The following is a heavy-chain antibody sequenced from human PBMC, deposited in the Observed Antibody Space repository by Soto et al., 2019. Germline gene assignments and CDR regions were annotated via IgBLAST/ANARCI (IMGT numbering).Heavy chain of an antibody. CDR3: ARERQQLVALDAFDI. CDR1: GFIFKMYW. Sequence: PGGSLRLSCAASGFIFKMYWMHWVRQSPGKGLVWISRIYNDGTYSDYADSVRGRFTISRDNVNDTLYLQMNSLRAEDTAVYYCARERQQLVALDAFDIWGQGTMVTV. D-gene: IGHD6-13*01. J-gene: IGHJ3*02. V-gene: IGHV3-74*01. CDR2: IYNDGTYS.